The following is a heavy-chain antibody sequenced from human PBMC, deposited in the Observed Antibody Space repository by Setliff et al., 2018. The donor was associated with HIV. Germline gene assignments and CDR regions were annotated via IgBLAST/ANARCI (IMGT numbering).Heavy chain of an antibody. CDR1: GGSISSSSYY. Sequence: PSETLSLTCTVSGGSISSSSYYWSWIRQPPGKGLEWIGSVYSSGSTYYNPSPKSRVTVSVDTSKDQFSLRLSSVTVADTAVYYCASGQWLEHAFDIWGQGTVVTVSS. D-gene: IGHD6-19*01. J-gene: IGHJ3*02. CDR2: VYSSGST. V-gene: IGHV4-39*01. CDR3: ASGQWLEHAFDI.